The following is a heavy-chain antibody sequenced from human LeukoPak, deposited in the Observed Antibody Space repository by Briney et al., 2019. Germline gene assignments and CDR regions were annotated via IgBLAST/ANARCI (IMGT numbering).Heavy chain of an antibody. V-gene: IGHV4-59*08. CDR2: IFHSGST. CDR1: GGSISTYY. Sequence: SETLSLTCTVSGGSISTYYWSWFRQPPGKGLEWIGYIFHSGSTNYNPSLKSRVTISVDASKNQFSLKLSSVTAADTAVYYCARSAGSGSYYPFDYWGQGTLVTVSS. D-gene: IGHD3-10*01. CDR3: ARSAGSGSYYPFDY. J-gene: IGHJ4*02.